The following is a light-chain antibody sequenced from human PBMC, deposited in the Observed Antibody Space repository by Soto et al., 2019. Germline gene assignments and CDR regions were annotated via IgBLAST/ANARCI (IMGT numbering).Light chain of an antibody. CDR3: SSYTTSNTRQIV. CDR1: SSDVGGYNY. Sequence: QSVLTQPASVSGSPGQSITISCTGTSSDVGGYNYVSWYQHHPGKAPKLMIFDVSNRPSGVSNRFSGSKSGNTASLTISRLQPEDEADYYCSSYTTSNTRQIVFGTGTKVT. J-gene: IGLJ1*01. V-gene: IGLV2-14*03. CDR2: DVS.